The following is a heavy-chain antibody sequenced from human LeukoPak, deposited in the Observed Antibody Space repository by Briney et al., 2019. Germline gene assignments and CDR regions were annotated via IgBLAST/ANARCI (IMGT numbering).Heavy chain of an antibody. CDR3: ASSDLYNDCGDYPPGPIDY. J-gene: IGHJ4*02. CDR1: GGSISSYY. D-gene: IGHD4-17*01. V-gene: IGHV4-59*08. CDR2: IYYSGST. Sequence: SETLSLTCTVSGGSISSYYWSWIRQPPGKGLEWSGYIYYSGSTNYNPSLKSRVTISVDTSKNQFSLKLSSVTAADTAVYYCASSDLYNDCGDYPPGPIDYWGQGTLVTVSS.